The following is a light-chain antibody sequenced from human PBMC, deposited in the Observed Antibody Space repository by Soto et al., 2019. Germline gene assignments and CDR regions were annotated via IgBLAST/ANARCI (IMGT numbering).Light chain of an antibody. CDR1: QTIRRW. CDR3: QHYNSDPWT. Sequence: DLEMTQSPSTLSASVGDRVTITCRASQTIRRWLAWYQQRPGKAPKVLIYDASTLEGGVPARFSGSGSETEFTLTISSLQPEDSATYYCQHYNSDPWTFGQGTKVDIK. V-gene: IGKV1-5*01. J-gene: IGKJ1*01. CDR2: DAS.